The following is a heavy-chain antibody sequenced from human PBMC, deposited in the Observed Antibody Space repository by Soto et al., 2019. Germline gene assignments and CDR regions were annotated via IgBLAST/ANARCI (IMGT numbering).Heavy chain of an antibody. CDR2: INHSGST. CDR1: GGSFSGYY. Sequence: PSETLSLTCAVCGGSFSGYYWSWIRQPPGKXLEWIGEINHSGSTNYNPSLKSRVTISVDTSKNQCSLKLSSVTAADTAVYYCARALMYYDFWSGYYFQGDRYYGMDVWGQGTTVTVSS. CDR3: ARALMYYDFWSGYYFQGDRYYGMDV. J-gene: IGHJ6*02. D-gene: IGHD3-3*01. V-gene: IGHV4-34*01.